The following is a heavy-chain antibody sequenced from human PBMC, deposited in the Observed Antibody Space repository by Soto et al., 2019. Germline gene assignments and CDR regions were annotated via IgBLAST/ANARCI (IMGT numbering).Heavy chain of an antibody. V-gene: IGHV4-59*12. J-gene: IGHJ6*01. CDR2: IYYSGST. D-gene: IGHD2-15*01. Sequence: SETLSLTCTVSGGSISSDYWSWLRQPPGKGLEWIGYIYYSGSTNYNPSPKSRVTISIDTSKNKFYLKPSSVTAADTAVFYCARGSSWWYHNTSHDLFATWGTGTRVTDFS. CDR1: GGSISSDY. CDR3: ARGSSWWYHNTSHDLFAT.